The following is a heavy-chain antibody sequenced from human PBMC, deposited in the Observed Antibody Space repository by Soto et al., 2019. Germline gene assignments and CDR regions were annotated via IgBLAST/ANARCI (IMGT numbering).Heavy chain of an antibody. Sequence: ASVKVSCKASGYTFTSYGISWVRQAPGQGLEWMGWISAYNGDTNYAQKLQGRVTMTTDTSTSTAYMELRSLRSDDTTVYYCARGLSGSYYVPPDYWGQGTLVTVSS. CDR2: ISAYNGDT. V-gene: IGHV1-18*01. CDR3: ARGLSGSYYVPPDY. D-gene: IGHD1-26*01. CDR1: GYTFTSYG. J-gene: IGHJ4*02.